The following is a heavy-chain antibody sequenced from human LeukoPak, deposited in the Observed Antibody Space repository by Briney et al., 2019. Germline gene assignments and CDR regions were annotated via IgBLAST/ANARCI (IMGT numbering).Heavy chain of an antibody. CDR1: GFTFSDYY. V-gene: IGHV3-11*04. J-gene: IGHJ4*02. CDR3: ARNSYGD. CDR2: ISSSGSML. Sequence: GGSLRLSCTVSGFTFSDYYMSWVRQAPGKGLEWVSYISSSGSMLHYADSVEGRFTISRDNAKNSLYLQMSGLRVEDTAVYYCARNSYGDWGQGTLVTVSS. D-gene: IGHD4-17*01.